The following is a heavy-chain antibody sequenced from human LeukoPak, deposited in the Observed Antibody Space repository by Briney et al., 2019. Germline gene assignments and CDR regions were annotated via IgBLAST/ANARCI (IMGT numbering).Heavy chain of an antibody. J-gene: IGHJ6*02. D-gene: IGHD3-9*01. CDR3: AREKSDILTGYYYGMDV. CDR2: IYHSGST. CDR1: GGSISSGGYS. Sequence: SQTLSLTCAVSGGSISSGGYSWSWIRQPPGKGLEWIGYIYHSGSTYYNPSLKSRVTISVDRSKNQFSLKLSSVTAADTAVYYCAREKSDILTGYYYGMDVWGQGTTVTVSS. V-gene: IGHV4-30-2*02.